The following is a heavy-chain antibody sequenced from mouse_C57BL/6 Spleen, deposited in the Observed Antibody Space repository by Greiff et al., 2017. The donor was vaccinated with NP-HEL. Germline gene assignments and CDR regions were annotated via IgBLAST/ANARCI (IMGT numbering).Heavy chain of an antibody. D-gene: IGHD1-1*01. Sequence: VQLKESGPGLVKPSQSLSLTCSVTGYSITSGYYWNWIRQFPGNKLEWMGYISYDGSNNYNPSLKNRISITRDTSKNQFFLKLNSVTTEDTATYYCAREGGRSYYFDYWGQGTTL. CDR3: AREGGRSYYFDY. J-gene: IGHJ2*01. V-gene: IGHV3-6*01. CDR2: ISYDGSN. CDR1: GYSITSGYY.